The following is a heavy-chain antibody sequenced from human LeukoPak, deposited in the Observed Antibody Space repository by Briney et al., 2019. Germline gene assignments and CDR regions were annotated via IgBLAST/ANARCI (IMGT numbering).Heavy chain of an antibody. CDR3: ARVGYYYDSSGYLEFDY. J-gene: IGHJ4*02. V-gene: IGHV1-69*05. D-gene: IGHD3-22*01. Sequence: SVKVSCKASGGTFSSYAISWVRQAPGQGLEWMGRIIPIFGTANYAQKFQGRVTITTDESTSTAYMELSSLRSEDTAVYYCARVGYYYDSSGYLEFDYWGQGTLVTVSS. CDR2: IIPIFGTA. CDR1: GGTFSSYA.